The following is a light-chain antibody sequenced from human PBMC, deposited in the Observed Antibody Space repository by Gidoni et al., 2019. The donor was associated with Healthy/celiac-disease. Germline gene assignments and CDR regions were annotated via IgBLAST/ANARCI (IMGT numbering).Light chain of an antibody. J-gene: IGLJ3*02. V-gene: IGLV3-1*01. CDR3: QAWDSSTAWV. CDR1: KLGDKY. CDR2: QDS. Sequence: SYELTQPPSVSVSPGQTASITCSGDKLGDKYACWYQQKPGQSPVLVIYQDSKRPSWIPARFSGSNSGNTATLTISGTQAMDEADYYCQAWDSSTAWVFGGGTKLTVL.